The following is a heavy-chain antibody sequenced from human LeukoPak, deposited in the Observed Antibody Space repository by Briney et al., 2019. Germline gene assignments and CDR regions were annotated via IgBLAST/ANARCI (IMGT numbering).Heavy chain of an antibody. CDR2: IYYSGST. V-gene: IGHV4-30-4*01. J-gene: IGHJ4*02. Sequence: SETLSLTCTVSGGSVSSGSYYWSWIRQPPGKGLEWIGYIYYSGSTYYNPSLKSRVTISVDTSKNQFSLKLSSVTAADTAVYYCARGSSLSNYVDYWGQGTLVTVSS. CDR3: ARGSSLSNYVDY. CDR1: GGSVSSGSYY. D-gene: IGHD1-26*01.